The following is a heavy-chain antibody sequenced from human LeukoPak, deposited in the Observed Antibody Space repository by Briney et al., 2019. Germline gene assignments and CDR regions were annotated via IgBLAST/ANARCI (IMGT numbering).Heavy chain of an antibody. CDR1: GFTFSDYY. V-gene: IGHV3-11*03. Sequence: GGSLRLSCAASGFTFSDYYMTWIRQAPGKGLEWVSSISSSSSYTNYADSVKGRLTISRDNAETSLYLQMNSLRAEDTAVYYCARPGIAAAESYFDYWGQGTLVTVSS. D-gene: IGHD6-13*01. CDR3: ARPGIAAAESYFDY. J-gene: IGHJ4*02. CDR2: ISSSSSYT.